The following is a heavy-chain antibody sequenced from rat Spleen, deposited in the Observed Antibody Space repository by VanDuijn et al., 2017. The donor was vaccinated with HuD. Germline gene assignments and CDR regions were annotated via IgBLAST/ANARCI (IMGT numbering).Heavy chain of an antibody. J-gene: IGHJ3*01. D-gene: IGHD4-3*01. CDR3: SRQDTSGYSNWFTY. CDR1: GFTFNNYW. CDR2: ITNTGGST. Sequence: EVQLVESDGGLVQPGRSLKLSCVASGFTFNNYWMTWIRQAPGKGLEWVASITNTGGSTYYPDSVKGRFTISRDNAKSTLYLQMDSPRSEDTATYYCSRQDTSGYSNWFTYWGQGTLVAVSS. V-gene: IGHV5-31*01.